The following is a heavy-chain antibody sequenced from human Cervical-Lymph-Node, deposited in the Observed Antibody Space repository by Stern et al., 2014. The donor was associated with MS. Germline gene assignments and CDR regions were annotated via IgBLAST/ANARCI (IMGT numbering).Heavy chain of an antibody. V-gene: IGHV4-30-2*01. CDR3: ARGGVIYTQDRNGFDV. Sequence: QMQLVQSGSGQAKPSQTLSLTCAVSGGSISSGGSSWNWIRQPPGKGLEWIGFIYHSGSTYYNPSLKGRVFISVDTSKNQFALNLRSVTAADTAVYYCARGGVIYTQDRNGFDVWGQGTMVTVSS. J-gene: IGHJ3*01. D-gene: IGHD2-21*01. CDR1: GGSISSGGSS. CDR2: IYHSGST.